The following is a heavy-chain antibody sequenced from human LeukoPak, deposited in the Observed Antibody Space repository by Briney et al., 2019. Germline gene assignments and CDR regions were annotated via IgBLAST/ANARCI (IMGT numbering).Heavy chain of an antibody. J-gene: IGHJ3*02. Sequence: SETLSLTCTVSGGSISSGDYYWSWIRQPPGKGLEWIGYIYYSGSTYYNPSLKSRVTISVDTSKNQFSLKLSSVTAADTAVYYCARRGRISAAAGKGAFDIWGQGTMVTVSS. V-gene: IGHV4-30-4*08. CDR2: IYYSGST. CDR1: GGSISSGDYY. CDR3: ARRGRISAAAGKGAFDI. D-gene: IGHD6-13*01.